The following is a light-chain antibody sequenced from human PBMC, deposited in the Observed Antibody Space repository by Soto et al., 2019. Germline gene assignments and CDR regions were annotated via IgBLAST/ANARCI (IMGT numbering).Light chain of an antibody. J-gene: IGKJ1*01. CDR2: GAS. CDR1: QSVSNNY. V-gene: IGKV3-20*01. CDR3: QQYNNWPPWT. Sequence: IVLTQSPGTLSLSPGSRATPSCMASQSVSNNYLAWYQQKPGQAPRLLIYGASNRATGIPDTFSGSGSGTDFTLTIISLQSEDFAVYYCQQYNNWPPWTFGQGTKVEIK.